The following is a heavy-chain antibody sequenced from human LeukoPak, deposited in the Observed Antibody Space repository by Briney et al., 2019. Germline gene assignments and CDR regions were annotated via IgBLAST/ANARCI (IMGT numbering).Heavy chain of an antibody. CDR2: MYASGTT. CDR1: GGSIIGYY. D-gene: IGHD3-22*01. CDR3: ARHRSGDSMIVRDFFVY. J-gene: IGHJ4*02. V-gene: IGHV4-4*07. Sequence: TSETLSLTCTVSGGSIIGYYWNWLRQPAGKGLEWIGRMYASGTTYYNPSLKSRVTMSVDTSKNQFSLKLSSVTAADTAVYYCARHRSGDSMIVRDFFVYWGQGTLVTVSS.